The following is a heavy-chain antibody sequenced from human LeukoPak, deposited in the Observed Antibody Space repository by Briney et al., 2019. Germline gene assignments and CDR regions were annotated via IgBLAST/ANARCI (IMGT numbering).Heavy chain of an antibody. D-gene: IGHD2-15*01. CDR3: ATDLVVAATN. CDR2: IYHSGST. CDR1: GYSVSSGYY. J-gene: IGHJ4*02. V-gene: IGHV4-38-2*02. Sequence: SETLSLTCTVSGYSVSSGYYWGWIRQSPGKGLEWIGSIYHSGSTYYNPSLKSRVTISVDTSKNQFSLKLSSVTAADTAVYYCATDLVVAATNWGQGTLVTVSS.